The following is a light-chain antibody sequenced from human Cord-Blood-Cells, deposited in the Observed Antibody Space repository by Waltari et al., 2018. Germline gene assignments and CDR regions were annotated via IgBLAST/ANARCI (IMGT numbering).Light chain of an antibody. Sequence: SYELTQPPSVSVSPGQTARITCPGDALPKQYAYWYQQKTGQAPVLGIYKDSERPSGIPERFSGSSSGTTVTLTISGVQAEDEADYYCQSADSSGTYVVFGGGTKLTVL. V-gene: IGLV3-25*03. CDR2: KDS. J-gene: IGLJ2*01. CDR1: ALPKQY. CDR3: QSADSSGTYVV.